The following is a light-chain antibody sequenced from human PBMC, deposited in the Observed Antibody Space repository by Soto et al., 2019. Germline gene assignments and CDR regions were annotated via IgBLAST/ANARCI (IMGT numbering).Light chain of an antibody. J-gene: IGKJ4*01. Sequence: EIVLTQSPASLSLSPGERATLSCGASQNIPSIYLAWYQLKPGLAPRLLIYDTSIRATGIPDRFTGSGSGTDFTLTITRLEPEDFAVYYCQQYDISLTFGGGTKVEI. CDR2: DTS. V-gene: IGKV3D-20*01. CDR3: QQYDISLT. CDR1: QNIPSIY.